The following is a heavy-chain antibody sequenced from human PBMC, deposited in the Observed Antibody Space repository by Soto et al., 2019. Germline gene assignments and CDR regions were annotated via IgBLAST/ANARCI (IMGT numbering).Heavy chain of an antibody. V-gene: IGHV1-18*01. J-gene: IGHJ6*02. D-gene: IGHD2-8*01. Sequence: QGQLVQSGAEVKQPGASVKVSCKASGYSFSTYGISWVRQAPGQGLEWMGWISGYNGDTNYAQKFQGGGTMTIDTSTTTAYLELRRLTYDDTAVYFCAKNGHPPYYYYGMDVWGQGTTVTVSS. CDR1: GYSFSTYG. CDR2: ISGYNGDT. CDR3: AKNGHPPYYYYGMDV.